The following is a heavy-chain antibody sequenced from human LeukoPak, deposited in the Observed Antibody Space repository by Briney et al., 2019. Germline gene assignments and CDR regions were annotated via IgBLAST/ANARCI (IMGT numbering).Heavy chain of an antibody. CDR2: TYYRSKWYN. CDR3: ATSDLDAEYFQH. Sequence: SQTLSLTCAISGDSVSSNSATWTWIRQSPSRGLEWLGRTYYRSKWYNEYAVSVKSRITVNPDTSRNQFSLQLNSVTPEDTAVYYCATSDLDAEYFQHWGQGTLVTVSS. V-gene: IGHV6-1*01. J-gene: IGHJ1*01. CDR1: GDSVSSNSAT. D-gene: IGHD1-1*01.